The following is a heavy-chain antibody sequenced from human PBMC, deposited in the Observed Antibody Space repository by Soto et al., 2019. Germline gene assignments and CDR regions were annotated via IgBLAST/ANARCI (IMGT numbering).Heavy chain of an antibody. CDR2: INPNTGVT. D-gene: IGHD5-12*01. CDR1: GYSFTDHY. Sequence: GASVKVSCKASGYSFTDHYMHWVRQAPGQGLEWLGWINPNTGVTHFAQKFQGWVTMTRDTSINTAYMELTRLKSDDTAFYYCVRSSDGFRYGLDVWGHGTTVTVSS. J-gene: IGHJ6*02. V-gene: IGHV1-2*04. CDR3: VRSSDGFRYGLDV.